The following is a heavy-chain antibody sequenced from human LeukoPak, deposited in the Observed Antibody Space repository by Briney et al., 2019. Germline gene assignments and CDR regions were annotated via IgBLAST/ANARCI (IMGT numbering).Heavy chain of an antibody. V-gene: IGHV4-59*01. D-gene: IGHD5-12*01. Sequence: PSETLSLTCTVSGGSISSYYWSWIRQPPGKGLEWIGYIYYSGSTNYNPSLKSRVTISVDTSKNQFSLKLSSVTAADTAVYYCASIHSGYDLESVDYWGQGTLVTVSS. CDR3: ASIHSGYDLESVDY. CDR1: GGSISSYY. CDR2: IYYSGST. J-gene: IGHJ4*02.